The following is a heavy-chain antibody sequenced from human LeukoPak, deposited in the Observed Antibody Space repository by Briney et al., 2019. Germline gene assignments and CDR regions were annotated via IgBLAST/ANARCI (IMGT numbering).Heavy chain of an antibody. Sequence: SETLSLTCTGSGGSISSSSYYWGWIRQPPGKGLEWIGSIYYSGSTYYNPSLKSRVTISVDTSKNQFSLKLSSVTAADTAVYYCARVSLGGDANYYYYYMDVWGKGATVTVSS. V-gene: IGHV4-39*07. CDR1: GGSISSSSYY. J-gene: IGHJ6*03. D-gene: IGHD2-21*02. CDR2: IYYSGST. CDR3: ARVSLGGDANYYYYYMDV.